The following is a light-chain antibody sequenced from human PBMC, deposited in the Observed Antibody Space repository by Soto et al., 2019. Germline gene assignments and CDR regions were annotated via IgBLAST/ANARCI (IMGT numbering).Light chain of an antibody. V-gene: IGLV2-23*01. CDR3: SSYASSGTYV. CDR1: SSDVGSYNL. J-gene: IGLJ1*01. CDR2: EGS. Sequence: QSVLTQAASVSGSPGQSITISCTGTSSDVGSYNLVSWYQQHPGKAPKLMSYEGSKRPSGISSRFSGSKSGNTSSLTISGLHAEDEADFYCSSYASSGTYVFGTGTKVTVL.